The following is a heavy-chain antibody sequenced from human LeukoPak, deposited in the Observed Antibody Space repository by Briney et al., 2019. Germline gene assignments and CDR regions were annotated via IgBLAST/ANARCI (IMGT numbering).Heavy chain of an antibody. CDR1: GFTFSDYY. CDR3: ARGGAQGMDV. J-gene: IGHJ6*02. D-gene: IGHD1-26*01. CDR2: ISGVGSSI. V-gene: IGHV3-11*01. Sequence: PGGSLRLSCAASGFTFSDYYVTWIRQAPGKGLEWVSYISGVGSSIYYADSVKGRFTISRDNAKNSVYLQMNSLRVDDTAVYYCARGGAQGMDVWGQGTTVTVSS.